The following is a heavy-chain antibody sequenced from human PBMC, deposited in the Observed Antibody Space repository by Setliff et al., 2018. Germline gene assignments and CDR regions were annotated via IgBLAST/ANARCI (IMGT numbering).Heavy chain of an antibody. CDR2: IYTSGST. V-gene: IGHV4-4*07. D-gene: IGHD3-3*01. J-gene: IGHJ6*03. Sequence: PSETLSLTCTVSGGSISSYYWSWSRQPAGKGLEWIGRIYTSGSTNYNPSLKSRVTMSVGTSKNQFSLKLSSVTAADTAVYYCARVGMYYNFWSGYYTYYYYYYMDVWGKGTTVTV. CDR3: ARVGMYYNFWSGYYTYYYYYYMDV. CDR1: GGSISSYY.